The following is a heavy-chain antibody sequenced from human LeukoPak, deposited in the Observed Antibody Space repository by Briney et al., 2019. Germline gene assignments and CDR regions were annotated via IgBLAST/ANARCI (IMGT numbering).Heavy chain of an antibody. V-gene: IGHV1-8*01. J-gene: IGHJ6*03. CDR3: ARGIHDSSGYYSYYYYYYYMDV. D-gene: IGHD3-22*01. Sequence: ASVKVSCKASGYTFTSYDINWVRQATGQGLEWMGWMNPNSGNIGYAQKFQGRVTMTRNTSISTAYMELSSLRSEDTAVYYCARGIHDSSGYYSYYYYYYYMDVWGKGATVTVSS. CDR2: MNPNSGNI. CDR1: GYTFTSYD.